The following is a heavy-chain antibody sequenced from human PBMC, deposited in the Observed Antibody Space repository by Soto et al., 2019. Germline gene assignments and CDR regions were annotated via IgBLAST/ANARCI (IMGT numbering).Heavy chain of an antibody. V-gene: IGHV1-18*01. CDR1: GYTFITYG. CDR3: VRGPTDYYDNSANYFLDY. CDR2: ISTYNGNT. Sequence: QVQLVQSGAEVKKPGASVKVSCKASGYTFITYGVSWVRQAPGQGLDWLGWISTYNGNTRYAARLQGRVTMTTDTTTNTAYMELRNLRSDDTAVYYCVRGPTDYYDNSANYFLDYWGQGTLVTVSS. D-gene: IGHD3-22*01. J-gene: IGHJ4*02.